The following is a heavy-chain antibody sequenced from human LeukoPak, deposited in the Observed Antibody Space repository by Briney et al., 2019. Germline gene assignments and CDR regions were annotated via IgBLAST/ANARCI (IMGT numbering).Heavy chain of an antibody. CDR3: ARDLGDIVVVPAATGFDY. CDR1: GYTFTGYY. V-gene: IGHV1-2*02. Sequence: ASVKVSCKASGYTFTGYYMHWVRQAPGQGLEWMGWINPNSGGTNYAQKFQGRVTMTRDTSISTAYMELSRLRSGDTAVYYCARDLGDIVVVPAATGFDYWGQGTLVTVSS. CDR2: INPNSGGT. J-gene: IGHJ4*02. D-gene: IGHD2-2*01.